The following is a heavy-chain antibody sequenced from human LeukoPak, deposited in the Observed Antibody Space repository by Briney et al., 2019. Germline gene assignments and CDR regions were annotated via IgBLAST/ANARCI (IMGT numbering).Heavy chain of an antibody. CDR2: INPNSGGT. V-gene: IGHV1-2*02. Sequence: VASVKVSCKASGYTFTGYYMHWVRQAPGQGLEWMGWINPNSGGTNYAQKFQGRVTMTRDTSISTAYMELSRLRSDDTAVYYCARDGYYDSSGYAFDIWGQGTMVTVSS. CDR3: ARDGYYDSSGYAFDI. D-gene: IGHD3-22*01. CDR1: GYTFTGYY. J-gene: IGHJ3*02.